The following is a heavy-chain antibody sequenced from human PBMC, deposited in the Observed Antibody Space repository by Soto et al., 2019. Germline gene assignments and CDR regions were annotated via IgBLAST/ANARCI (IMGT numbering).Heavy chain of an antibody. CDR2: ISSSSSYI. J-gene: IGHJ6*02. CDR3: ASSAATYYYYYGMDV. V-gene: IGHV3-21*01. D-gene: IGHD2-2*01. CDR1: GFTFSSYS. Sequence: GGSLRLSCAASGFTFSSYSMNWVRQAPGKGLEWVSSISSSSSYIYYADSVKGRFTISRDNAKNSLYLQMNSLRAEDTAVHYCASSAATYYYYYGMDVWGQGTTVTVSS.